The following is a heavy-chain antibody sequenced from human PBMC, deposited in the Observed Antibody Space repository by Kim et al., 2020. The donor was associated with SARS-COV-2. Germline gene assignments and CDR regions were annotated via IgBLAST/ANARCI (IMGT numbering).Heavy chain of an antibody. D-gene: IGHD4-17*01. J-gene: IGHJ5*02. CDR1: GFTFSSYS. CDR2: ISSSSSYI. V-gene: IGHV3-21*01. CDR3: ARDQRWATVTTYWVWFDP. Sequence: GGSLRLSCAASGFTFSSYSMNWVRQAPGKGLEWVSSISSSSSYIYYADSVKGRFTISRDNAKNSLYLQMNSLRAEDTAVYYCARDQRWATVTTYWVWFDPWGQGTLVTVSS.